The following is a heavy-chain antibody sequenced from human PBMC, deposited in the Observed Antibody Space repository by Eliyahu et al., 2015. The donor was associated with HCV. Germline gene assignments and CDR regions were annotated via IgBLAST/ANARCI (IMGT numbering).Heavy chain of an antibody. Sequence: EVQLLESGGNLXQPGGSLRLSCAAXGFTFSNXAWSWVRQAPGKGLEWVSAIXGSGGSTYYADSVKGRFTISRDNSKNTLYLQMNSLRAEDTAVYYCAKDPNCSSTSCQGWYFDLWGRGTLVTVSS. D-gene: IGHD2-2*01. V-gene: IGHV3-23*01. CDR1: GFTFSNXA. J-gene: IGHJ2*01. CDR2: IXGSGGST. CDR3: AKDPNCSSTSCQGWYFDL.